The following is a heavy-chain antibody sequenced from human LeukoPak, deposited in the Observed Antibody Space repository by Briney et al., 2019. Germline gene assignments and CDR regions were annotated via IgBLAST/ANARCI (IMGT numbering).Heavy chain of an antibody. Sequence: ASVKVSCKASGGTFSSYAISWVRQATGQGLEWMGWMNPNSGNTGYAQKFQGRVTITRNTSISTAYMELSSLRSEDTAVYYCARAPLYCSSTSCNFDPWGQGTLVTVSS. CDR3: ARAPLYCSSTSCNFDP. CDR2: MNPNSGNT. D-gene: IGHD2-2*01. CDR1: GGTFSSYA. V-gene: IGHV1-8*03. J-gene: IGHJ5*02.